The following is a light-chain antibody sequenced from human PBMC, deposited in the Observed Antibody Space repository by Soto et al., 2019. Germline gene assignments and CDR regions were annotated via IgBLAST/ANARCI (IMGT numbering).Light chain of an antibody. CDR3: SSYAGSNNLV. Sequence: QSALTQPPSASGSPGQSVTISCTGTSSDVGGYNYVSWHQQHPGKAPKLIIYEVSKRPSGVPDRFSGSKSGNTASLTVSGLQAEDEADYYCSSYAGSNNLVVGGGTKVTVL. CDR2: EVS. V-gene: IGLV2-8*01. CDR1: SSDVGGYNY. J-gene: IGLJ2*01.